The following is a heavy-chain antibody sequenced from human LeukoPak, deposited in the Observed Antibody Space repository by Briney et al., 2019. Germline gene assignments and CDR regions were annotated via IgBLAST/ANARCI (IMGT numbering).Heavy chain of an antibody. D-gene: IGHD1-1*01. CDR3: ASENWNDYWFDP. CDR1: GFTFSSYA. V-gene: IGHV3-21*01. Sequence: GGSLRLSCAASGFTFSSYAMSWVRQAPGKGLEWVSSISSSSSYIYYADSVKGRFTISRDNAKNSLYLQMNSLRAEDTAVYYCASENWNDYWFDPWGQGTLVTVSS. J-gene: IGHJ5*02. CDR2: ISSSSSYI.